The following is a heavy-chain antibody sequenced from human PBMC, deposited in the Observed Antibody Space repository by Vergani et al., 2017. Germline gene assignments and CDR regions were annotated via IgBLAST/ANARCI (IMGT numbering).Heavy chain of an antibody. D-gene: IGHD2/OR15-2a*01. CDR3: ARDLYDQGFDY. CDR1: GGTFSSYT. CDR2: IIPILGIA. Sequence: QVQLVQSGAEVKKPGSSVKVSCKASGGTFSSYTISWVRQAPGQGLEWMGRIIPILGIANYAQKFQGRVTITADKSTSTAYMELSSLRSEDTAVYYCARDLYDQGFDYWGQGTLVTVSS. J-gene: IGHJ4*02. V-gene: IGHV1-69*08.